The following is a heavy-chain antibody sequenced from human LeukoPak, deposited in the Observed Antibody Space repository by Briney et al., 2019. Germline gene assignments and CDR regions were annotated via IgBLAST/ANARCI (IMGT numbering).Heavy chain of an antibody. CDR2: IYYSGST. CDR1: GGSISSGGYY. Sequence: SETLSLTCTVSGGSISSGGYYWSWIRQHPGKGLEWIGYIYYSGSTYYNPSLKSRVTISVDTSKNQFSLKLSSVTAADTAVYYCARDGWVAAAGTGWFDPWGQGTLVTVSS. V-gene: IGHV4-31*03. CDR3: ARDGWVAAAGTGWFDP. J-gene: IGHJ5*02. D-gene: IGHD6-13*01.